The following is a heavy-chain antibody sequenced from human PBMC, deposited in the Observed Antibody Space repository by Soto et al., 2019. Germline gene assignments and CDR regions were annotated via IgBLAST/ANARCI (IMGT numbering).Heavy chain of an antibody. J-gene: IGHJ4*02. CDR2: ISSSSSTI. V-gene: IGHV3-48*02. D-gene: IGHD3-22*01. CDR1: GFTFSSYS. CDR3: ASAGKTGGYYYDSSGYPQFGFDY. Sequence: PGGSLRLSCAASGFTFSSYSMNWVRQAPGKGLEWVSYISSSSSTIYYADSVKGRFTISRDNAKNSLYLQMNSLRDEDTAVYYCASAGKTGGYYYDSSGYPQFGFDYWGQGTLVTVSS.